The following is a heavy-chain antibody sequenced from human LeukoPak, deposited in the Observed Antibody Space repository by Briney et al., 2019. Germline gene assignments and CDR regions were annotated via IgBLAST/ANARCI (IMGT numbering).Heavy chain of an antibody. D-gene: IGHD3-3*01. CDR1: GYTFTNYD. J-gene: IGHJ4*02. Sequence: GASVKVSCKASGYTFTNYDINWVRQATGQGLEWMGWRNPNSGNTGYAQKFQGRVTITRNTSISTAYMELSSLRSEDTAVYYCARVRVQKYYDFWSGYYTGLESIDYWGQGTLVTVSS. CDR3: ARVRVQKYYDFWSGYYTGLESIDY. V-gene: IGHV1-8*03. CDR2: RNPNSGNT.